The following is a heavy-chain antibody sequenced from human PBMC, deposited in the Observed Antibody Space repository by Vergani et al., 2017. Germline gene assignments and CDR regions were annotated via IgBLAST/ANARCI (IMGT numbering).Heavy chain of an antibody. J-gene: IGHJ6*02. CDR2: INPSGGST. D-gene: IGHD2-21*02. V-gene: IGHV1-46*01. CDR1: GYTFTSYY. CDR3: ARDPRGYGGDPEDYYYGMDV. Sequence: VQLLESGAEVKKPGASVKVSCKASGYTFTSYYMHWVRQAPGQGLEWMGIINPSGGSTSYAQKFQGRVTMTRDTSTSTVYMELTSLRSQDTAVYYCARDPRGYGGDPEDYYYGMDVWGQGTTVTVSS.